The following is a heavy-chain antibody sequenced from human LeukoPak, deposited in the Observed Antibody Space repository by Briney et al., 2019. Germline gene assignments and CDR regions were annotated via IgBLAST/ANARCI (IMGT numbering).Heavy chain of an antibody. CDR3: ARARDRFLGHNPSYFDY. Sequence: ASVKVSCKASGYTFTSYGISWVRQAPGQGLEWMGWISAYNGNTNYAQKLQGRVTMTTDTSTSTAYMELSSLKASDTAMYYCARARDRFLGHNPSYFDYWGQGTLVTVSS. V-gene: IGHV1-18*01. CDR1: GYTFTSYG. CDR2: ISAYNGNT. J-gene: IGHJ4*02. D-gene: IGHD3-3*01.